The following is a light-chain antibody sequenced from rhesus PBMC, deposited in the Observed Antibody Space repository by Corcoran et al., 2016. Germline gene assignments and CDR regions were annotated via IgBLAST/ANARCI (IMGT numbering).Light chain of an antibody. CDR2: GAS. Sequence: EIVMTQSPATLSLSPGERATLSCRASQSVSSSLAWYQQKPGQAPRLLIYGASSRATGIPDRFSGSGSGTDFTLTSSSLEPEDVAVYYCLQHSNWPYSFGQGTKVEIK. CDR3: LQHSNWPYS. V-gene: IGKV3-24*01. CDR1: QSVSSS. J-gene: IGKJ2*01.